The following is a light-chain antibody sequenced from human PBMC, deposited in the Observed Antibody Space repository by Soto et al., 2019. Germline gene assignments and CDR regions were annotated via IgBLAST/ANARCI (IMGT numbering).Light chain of an antibody. CDR3: QSYDSSLSGYVV. CDR1: SSNIGAGYD. J-gene: IGLJ2*01. Sequence: QLVLTQPPSVSGAPGQRVTISCTGSSSNIGAGYDVNWYQQLPGIAPKLLIYRNNNRPSGVPDRFSGSKSGNSASLAITGLQAEDEADYYCQSYDSSLSGYVVFGGRTKLTVL. CDR2: RNN. V-gene: IGLV1-40*01.